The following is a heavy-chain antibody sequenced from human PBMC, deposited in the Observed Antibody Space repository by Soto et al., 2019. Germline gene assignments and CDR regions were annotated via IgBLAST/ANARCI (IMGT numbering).Heavy chain of an antibody. Sequence: PAENLYDTCTVSGGSVNRDNYYWGWIRQPPGKGLEWIGYIYHTGRTNYNPSLMSRVTISLDASRNQFSLKLSSVTAADTAVFYCAREYSNSPEAFDAWGQGTLVTVS. CDR2: IYHTGRT. CDR1: GGSVNRDNYY. V-gene: IGHV4-61*01. CDR3: AREYSNSPEAFDA. J-gene: IGHJ4*02. D-gene: IGHD1-26*01.